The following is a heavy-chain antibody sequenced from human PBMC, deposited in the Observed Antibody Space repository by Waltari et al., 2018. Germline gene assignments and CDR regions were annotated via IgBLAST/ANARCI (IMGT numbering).Heavy chain of an antibody. CDR1: GASFSGYY. V-gene: IGHV4-34*01. Sequence: QVQLQQWGAGLLKPSETLSLTCAFYGASFSGYYWSWIRQPPGTALEWIGEINHSGSTNYNPSVKSRVTISVDTSKNQFSLKLSSVTAADTAVYYCARHMGYSSSWYAVSYYYYGMDVWGQGTTVTVSS. J-gene: IGHJ6*02. D-gene: IGHD6-13*01. CDR3: ARHMGYSSSWYAVSYYYYGMDV. CDR2: INHSGST.